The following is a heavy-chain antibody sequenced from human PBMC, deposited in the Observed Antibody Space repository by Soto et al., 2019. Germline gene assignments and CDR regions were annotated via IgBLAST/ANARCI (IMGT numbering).Heavy chain of an antibody. D-gene: IGHD5-12*01. CDR2: IYPGDSDT. CDR1: GYSFTSYW. J-gene: IGHJ4*02. V-gene: IGHV5-51*01. Sequence: GESRTLSCKVSGYSFTSYWIGWVRQMPGKGQEWMGIIYPGDSDTRYSPSFQGQVTISADKSISTAYLQWSSLKASDTAMYYCARRSRVAIDYWGQGTLVTVSS. CDR3: ARRSRVAIDY.